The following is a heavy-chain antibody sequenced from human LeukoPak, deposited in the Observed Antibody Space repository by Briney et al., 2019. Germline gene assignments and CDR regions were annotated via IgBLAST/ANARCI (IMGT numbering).Heavy chain of an antibody. V-gene: IGHV4-59*08. CDR3: ARLGQIAVAGTWDY. Sequence: PSETLSLTCTVSGGSISSYYWSWIRQPPGKGLEWIGYIYYSGSTNYNPSLKSRVTISVDTSKNQFSLNLSSVTAADTAVYYCARLGQIAVAGTWDYWGQGTLVTVSS. J-gene: IGHJ4*02. CDR1: GGSISSYY. CDR2: IYYSGST. D-gene: IGHD6-19*01.